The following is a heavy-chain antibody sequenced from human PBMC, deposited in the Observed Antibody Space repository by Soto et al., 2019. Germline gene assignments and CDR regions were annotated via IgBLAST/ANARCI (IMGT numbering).Heavy chain of an antibody. CDR1: GYTFTSYG. Sequence: ASVTVSCMASGYTFTSYGIICLRRAPAPGLELMGWISAYNGNTNYAQKLQGRVTMTTDTSTSTAYMELRSLRSDDTVVYYCAFARQLYIGFDPGGQGTMGTV. V-gene: IGHV1-18*01. J-gene: IGHJ5*02. D-gene: IGHD2-2*01. CDR3: AFARQLYIGFDP. CDR2: ISAYNGNT.